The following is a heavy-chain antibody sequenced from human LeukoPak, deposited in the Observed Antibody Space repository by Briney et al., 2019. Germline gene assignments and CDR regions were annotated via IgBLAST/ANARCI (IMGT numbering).Heavy chain of an antibody. J-gene: IGHJ4*02. CDR2: IYYSGST. CDR1: GGSISSSSYY. D-gene: IGHD3-9*01. CDR3: ARDKVGDYDILTGYYHHFDY. Sequence: PSETLSLTCTVSGGSISSSSYYWGWIRQPPGKGLEWIGSIYYSGSTYYNPSLRSRVTISVDTSKNQFSLKLSSVTAADTAVYYCARDKVGDYDILTGYYHHFDYWGQGALVTVSS. V-gene: IGHV4-39*07.